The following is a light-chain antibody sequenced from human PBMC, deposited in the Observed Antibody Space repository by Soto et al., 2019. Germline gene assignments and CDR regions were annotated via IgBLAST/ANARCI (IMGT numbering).Light chain of an antibody. V-gene: IGKV3-15*01. J-gene: IGKJ5*01. CDR1: QSVSSN. CDR2: GAS. Sequence: EIVMTQSPATLSVSPGERATLSCRASQSVSSNLAWYQQKSGQTPRLLIYGASTRATGFPDRFSGSGSGTEFTLTISSLQSEDIAVYYCQQYSNWPITFGQGTRLEIK. CDR3: QQYSNWPIT.